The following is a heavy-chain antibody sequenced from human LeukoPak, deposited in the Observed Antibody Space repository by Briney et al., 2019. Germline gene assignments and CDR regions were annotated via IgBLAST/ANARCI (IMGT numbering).Heavy chain of an antibody. CDR2: ILYDGGNK. D-gene: IGHD1/OR15-1a*01. CDR1: GFTFSTYV. V-gene: IGHV3-30*02. J-gene: IGHJ6*03. Sequence: PGGSLRLSSAPSGFTFSTYVMHSVRQAPGEGLEWGAFILYDGGNKYYADSVKGAGTISTDNSKNTMYLQMNSLRAEDTAVYYCAREGGRMNNSYMDVWGKGTTV. CDR3: AREGGRMNNSYMDV.